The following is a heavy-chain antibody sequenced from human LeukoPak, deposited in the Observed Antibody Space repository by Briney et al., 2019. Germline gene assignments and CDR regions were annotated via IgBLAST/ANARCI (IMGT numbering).Heavy chain of an antibody. J-gene: IGHJ4*02. V-gene: IGHV3-23*01. CDR2: ISGSGGST. D-gene: IGHD3-10*01. CDR1: GFTFSSYA. CDR3: ARALFGGVRGVLDY. Sequence: GGSLRLSCTASGFTFSSYAMSWVRQAPGKGLEWVSAISGSGGSTYYADSVKGRFTISRDNSKNTLYLQMNSLRAEDTAVYYCARALFGGVRGVLDYWGQGTLVTVSS.